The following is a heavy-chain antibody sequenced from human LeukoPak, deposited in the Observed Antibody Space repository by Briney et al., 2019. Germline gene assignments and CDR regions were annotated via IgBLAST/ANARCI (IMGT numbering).Heavy chain of an antibody. Sequence: GGSLRLSCAASGFTFSSYEMNWVRQAPGKGLEWVSYISSSGSTIYYADSVKGRFTISRDNAKSSLFLQMNSLRPEDTAVYYCAAGILGFDSGSWGQGTVTVSS. V-gene: IGHV3-48*03. CDR2: ISSSGSTI. CDR3: AAGILGFDSGS. CDR1: GFTFSSYE. D-gene: IGHD2/OR15-2a*01. J-gene: IGHJ4*02.